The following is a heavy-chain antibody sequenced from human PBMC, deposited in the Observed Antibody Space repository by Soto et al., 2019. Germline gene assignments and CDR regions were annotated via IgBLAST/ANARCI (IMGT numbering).Heavy chain of an antibody. J-gene: IGHJ4*02. CDR1: GGSFSGYY. CDR2: INHSGST. Sequence: QVQLQQWGAGLLKPSETLSLTCAVYGGSFSGYYWNWIRQPPGKGLEWIGEINHSGSTNYNPSLKSRVTISLDTSKNQFSLKLSSVTAADTAVYYCAGGYGRNFDYWGQGTLVTVSS. D-gene: IGHD3-10*01. CDR3: AGGYGRNFDY. V-gene: IGHV4-34*01.